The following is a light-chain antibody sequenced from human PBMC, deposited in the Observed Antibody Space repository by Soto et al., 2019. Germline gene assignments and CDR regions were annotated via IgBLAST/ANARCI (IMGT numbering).Light chain of an antibody. V-gene: IGLV1-40*01. Sequence: QAVVTQPPSVSGAPGQRVIISCTGSSSNIGSTYDVYWYQQLPGTAPKLLIYNNNNRPAGVPDRFSGSKSGTSASLAITGLQAEDEADYYCQSYDSSLSGSGVFGGGTKVTVL. CDR3: QSYDSSLSGSGV. CDR1: SSNIGSTYD. J-gene: IGLJ3*02. CDR2: NNN.